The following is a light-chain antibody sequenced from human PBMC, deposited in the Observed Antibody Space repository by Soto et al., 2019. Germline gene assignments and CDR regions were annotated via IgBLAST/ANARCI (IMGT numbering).Light chain of an antibody. CDR3: QQYGSSRWT. CDR1: QSVSSSY. Sequence: EIVLTQSPGTLSLSPGERTTLSCRASQSVSSSYLAWYQQKPGQAPRLLIYAASSRANGIPDRFSGSGSGTDFTLTISRLEPEDFAVYYCQQYGSSRWTFGQGTKVEIK. J-gene: IGKJ1*01. V-gene: IGKV3-20*01. CDR2: AAS.